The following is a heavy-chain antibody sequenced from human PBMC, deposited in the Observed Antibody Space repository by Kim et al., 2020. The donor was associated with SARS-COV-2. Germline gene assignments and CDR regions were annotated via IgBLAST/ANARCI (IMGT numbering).Heavy chain of an antibody. D-gene: IGHD1-1*01. CDR3: AKRGQEREFDY. Sequence: GGSLRLSCAASGFTFSTSVMNWVRQAPGKGPHWVSSISGGSTWYADSVKGRFIISGDNSKNTMFLQMNSLRAGDTAVYYCAKRGQEREFDYWGQGTLVTVSS. CDR2: ISGGST. V-gene: IGHV3-23*01. J-gene: IGHJ4*02. CDR1: GFTFSTSV.